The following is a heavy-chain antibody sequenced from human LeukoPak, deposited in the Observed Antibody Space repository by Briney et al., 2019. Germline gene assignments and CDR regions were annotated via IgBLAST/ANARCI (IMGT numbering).Heavy chain of an antibody. V-gene: IGHV4-31*03. CDR3: LSGYSTRYAFDI. J-gene: IGHJ3*02. CDR2: IYYSGST. CDR1: GGSISSGGYH. Sequence: SQTLSLTCTVSGGSISSGGYHWSWIRQHPGKGLEWIGYIYYSGSTSYNPSLESRVTISVDTSKDQFSLKLTSVTAADTAVYYCLSGYSTRYAFDIWGQGTMVTVSS. D-gene: IGHD3-3*01.